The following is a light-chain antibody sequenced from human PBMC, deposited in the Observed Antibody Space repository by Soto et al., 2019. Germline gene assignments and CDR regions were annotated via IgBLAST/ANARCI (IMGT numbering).Light chain of an antibody. CDR3: SSYTSSSTLVV. V-gene: IGLV2-14*01. CDR1: SSYVGGYNY. Sequence: QSALTQPASVSGSPGQSITISCTGTSSYVGGYNYVSWYQQHPGKAPKLMIYDVSNRPSGVSNRFSGSKSGNTASLTISGLQAEDEADYYCSSYTSSSTLVVFGVGTKLTVL. CDR2: DVS. J-gene: IGLJ2*01.